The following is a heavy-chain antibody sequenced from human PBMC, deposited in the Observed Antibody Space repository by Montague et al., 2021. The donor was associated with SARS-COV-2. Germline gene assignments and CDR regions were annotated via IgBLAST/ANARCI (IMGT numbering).Heavy chain of an antibody. CDR3: TSGREGNYNVMDV. V-gene: IGHV6-1*01. Sequence: CAISGDSVAGLRRRWEEHTPELQSRQYLVCRPLFEKKKYNDYAVSVRGRVTINPDTSKNQFSLQLNSVTPEDTAIYYCTSGREGNYNVMDVWGQGTTVTVSS. J-gene: IGHJ6*02. CDR2: PLFEKKKYN. CDR1: GDSVAGLRRR. D-gene: IGHD1-1*01.